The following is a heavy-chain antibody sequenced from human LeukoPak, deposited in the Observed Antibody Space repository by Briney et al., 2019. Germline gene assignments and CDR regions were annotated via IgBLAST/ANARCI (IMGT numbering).Heavy chain of an antibody. CDR1: GGSISSGDYY. Sequence: PSETLSLTCTVSGGSISSGDYYWSWIRQPPGTGLEWIGYIYYSGSTYYNPSLKSRVTISVDTSKNQFSLKLSSVTAADTAVYYCARYSGSYPGFDYWGQGTLVTVSS. CDR3: ARYSGSYPGFDY. J-gene: IGHJ4*02. V-gene: IGHV4-30-4*01. CDR2: IYYSGST. D-gene: IGHD1-26*01.